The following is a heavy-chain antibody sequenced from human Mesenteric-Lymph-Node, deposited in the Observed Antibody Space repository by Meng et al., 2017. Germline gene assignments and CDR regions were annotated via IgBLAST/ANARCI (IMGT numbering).Heavy chain of an antibody. CDR1: GGSISSGGYY. CDR2: IYYSGST. V-gene: IGHV4-31*03. CDR3: ARDNSSGYYGN. J-gene: IGHJ1*01. D-gene: IGHD3-22*01. Sequence: QLQRQESGPGLLKPSQTLSLTCTVSGGSISSGGYYWSWIRQHPGKGLEWIGYIYYSGSTYYNPSLKSRVTISVDTSKNQFSLKLSSVTAADTAVYFCARDNSSGYYGNWGQGTLVTVSS.